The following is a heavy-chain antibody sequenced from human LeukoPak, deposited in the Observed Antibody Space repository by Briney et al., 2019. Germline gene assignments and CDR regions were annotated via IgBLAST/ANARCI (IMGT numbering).Heavy chain of an antibody. CDR3: VKDPFYGGNPLYYFDY. Sequence: GGSLRLSCSASGFTFSSYAMHWVRQAPGKGLECVSAITGDGSRTYYADSVKGSFTISRDNSKNTLYLQMNSLRAEDTAVYYCVKDPFYGGNPLYYFDYWGQGTLVTVSS. CDR1: GFTFSSYA. D-gene: IGHD4-23*01. J-gene: IGHJ4*02. V-gene: IGHV3-64D*06. CDR2: ITGDGSRT.